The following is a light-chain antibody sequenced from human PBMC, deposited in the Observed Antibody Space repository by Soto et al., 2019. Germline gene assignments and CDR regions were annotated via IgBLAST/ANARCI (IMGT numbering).Light chain of an antibody. CDR1: QGIRSY. CDR2: AAS. J-gene: IGKJ3*01. CDR3: QQLNSYPLFT. Sequence: DIQLTQSPSFLSASVGDRVTITCRASQGIRSYLAWYQQKPGKAPKLLIYAASALPSGVPSRFSGSGFGTDFTLTISRLEPDDFATYYCQQLNSYPLFTFGPGTKVDIK. V-gene: IGKV1-9*01.